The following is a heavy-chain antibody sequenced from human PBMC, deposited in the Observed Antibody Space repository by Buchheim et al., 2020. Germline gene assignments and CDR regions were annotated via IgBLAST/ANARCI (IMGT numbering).Heavy chain of an antibody. Sequence: QVQLVESGGGVVQPGRSLRLSCAASGFTFSSYGMHWVRQAPGKGLEWVAVIWYDGSNKYYADSVKGRFTISRDNSKNTLYLQMNSLRVEDTAVYYCAKTSANVGTYFDHWGQGTL. V-gene: IGHV3-33*06. J-gene: IGHJ4*02. D-gene: IGHD1-1*01. CDR1: GFTFSSYG. CDR3: AKTSANVGTYFDH. CDR2: IWYDGSNK.